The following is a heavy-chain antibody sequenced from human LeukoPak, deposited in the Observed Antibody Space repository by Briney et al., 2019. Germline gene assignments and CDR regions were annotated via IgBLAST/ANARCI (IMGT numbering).Heavy chain of an antibody. CDR3: AQGVTTVSY. J-gene: IGHJ4*02. V-gene: IGHV1-69*04. CDR2: IIPILGIA. CDR1: GYTFTSYG. Sequence: SVKVSCKASGYTFTSYGISWVRQAPGQGLEWMGRIIPILGIANYAQKFQGRVTITADKSTSTAYMELSSLRPEDTAVYYCAQGVTTVSYWGQGTLVTVSS. D-gene: IGHD4-17*01.